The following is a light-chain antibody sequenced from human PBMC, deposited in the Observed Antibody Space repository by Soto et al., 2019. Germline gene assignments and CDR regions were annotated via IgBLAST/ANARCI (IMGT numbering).Light chain of an antibody. CDR2: AAS. V-gene: IGKV1-39*01. CDR3: QQCYSSPT. J-gene: IGKJ1*01. CDR1: QNINTY. Sequence: DIQMTQSPSSLSASVGDRVTITCRAGQNINTYLNWYVQKPGKAPDLLIYAASFLQTGVPSRFSGSGSGTDYTLTISGLQPEDFATYYCQQCYSSPTFGQGTKVEIK.